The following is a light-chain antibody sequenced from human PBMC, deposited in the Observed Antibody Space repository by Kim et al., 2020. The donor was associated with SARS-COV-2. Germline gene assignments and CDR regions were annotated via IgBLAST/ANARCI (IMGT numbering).Light chain of an antibody. Sequence: VGDRVTITCRSSQGISSYLAWYLQKPGKAPKLLIYAASTLQSGVPSRFSGSRSGTEFTLTISSLQPEDFATYYCQQLNSYPRGFTFGPGTKVDIK. J-gene: IGKJ3*01. V-gene: IGKV1-9*01. CDR2: AAS. CDR1: QGISSY. CDR3: QQLNSYPRGFT.